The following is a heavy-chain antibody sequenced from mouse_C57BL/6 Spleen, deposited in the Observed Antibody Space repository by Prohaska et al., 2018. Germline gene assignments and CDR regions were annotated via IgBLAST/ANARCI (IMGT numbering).Heavy chain of an antibody. V-gene: IGHV1-50*01. CDR2: IDPSDSYT. D-gene: IGHD3-3*01. CDR1: GYTFTSYW. J-gene: IGHJ3*01. Sequence: QVQLQQPGAELVKPGASVKLSCKASGYTFTSYWMQWVKQRPGQGLEWIGEIDPSDSYTNYNQKFKGKATLTVDTSSSTAYMQLSSLTSEDSAVYYCARRTRGFAYWGQGTLVTVSA. CDR3: ARRTRGFAY.